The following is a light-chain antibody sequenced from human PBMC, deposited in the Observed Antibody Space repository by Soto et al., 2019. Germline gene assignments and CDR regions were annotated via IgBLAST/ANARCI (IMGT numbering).Light chain of an antibody. Sequence: DLQMTQSPSTLSASVGDRVTIICRASQSISSWLAWYQQKPGKAPKLLIYKASTLKSGVPSRFSGSGSGTEFTLTISSLQPDDFATYYCQHYNSYSEAFGQGTKVDIK. V-gene: IGKV1-5*03. CDR1: QSISSW. CDR2: KAS. J-gene: IGKJ1*01. CDR3: QHYNSYSEA.